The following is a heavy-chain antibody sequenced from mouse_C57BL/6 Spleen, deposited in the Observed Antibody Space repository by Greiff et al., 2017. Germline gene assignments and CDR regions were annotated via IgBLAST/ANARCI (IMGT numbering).Heavy chain of an antibody. V-gene: IGHV5-17*01. D-gene: IGHD1-1*01. J-gene: IGHJ1*03. CDR3: ARPIYYYGSSYGYWYFDV. CDR1: GFTFSDYG. Sequence: EVQRVESGGGLVKPGGSLKLSCAASGFTFSDYGMHWVRQAPEKGLEWVAYISSGSSTIYYADTVKGRFTISRDNAKNTLFLQMTSLRSEDKAMYYCARPIYYYGSSYGYWYFDVWGTGTTVTVSS. CDR2: ISSGSSTI.